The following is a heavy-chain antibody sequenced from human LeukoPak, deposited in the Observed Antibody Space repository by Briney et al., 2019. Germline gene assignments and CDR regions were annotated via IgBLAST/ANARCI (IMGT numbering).Heavy chain of an antibody. CDR1: GFTFSSYA. V-gene: IGHV3-23*01. D-gene: IGHD2-15*01. J-gene: IGHJ3*02. CDR3: AKDGLWHCSGGSCHISNDAFDI. Sequence: GGSLRLSCAASGFTFSSYAMGWVRQAPGKGLEWVSAISGSGGSTYYADSVKGRFTISRDNSKNTLYLQMNSLRAEDTAVYYCAKDGLWHCSGGSCHISNDAFDIWGQGTMVTVSS. CDR2: ISGSGGST.